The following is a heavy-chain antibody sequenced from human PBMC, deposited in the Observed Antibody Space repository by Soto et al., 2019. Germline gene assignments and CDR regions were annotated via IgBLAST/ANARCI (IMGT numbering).Heavy chain of an antibody. CDR2: IYYSGGT. CDR1: GGSVISYY. J-gene: IGHJ5*02. Sequence: SETLSLTCTVSGGSVISYYWSWIRQPPGRGLEWIGYIYYSGGTNYNPSLKSRVTISVDTSRNQFSLNLSSVTAADTAVYFCARHSPPSTLQFRGGFDPWGQGTLVTVSS. V-gene: IGHV4-59*08. D-gene: IGHD6-19*01. CDR3: ARHSPPSTLQFRGGFDP.